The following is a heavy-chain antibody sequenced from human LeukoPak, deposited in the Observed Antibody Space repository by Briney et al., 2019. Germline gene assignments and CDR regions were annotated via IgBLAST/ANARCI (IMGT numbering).Heavy chain of an antibody. D-gene: IGHD3-10*01. CDR3: AKDGPPMVRGVIIRVYGY. V-gene: IGHV3-23*01. J-gene: IGHJ4*02. CDR1: GFTFSSYA. CDR2: ISGSGGST. Sequence: GGSLRLSCAASGFTFSSYAMSWVRQAPGKGLEWVSAISGSGGSTYYADSVKGRFTISRDNSKNTLYLQMNSLRAEDTAVYYCAKDGPPMVRGVIIRVYGYWGQGTLVTVSS.